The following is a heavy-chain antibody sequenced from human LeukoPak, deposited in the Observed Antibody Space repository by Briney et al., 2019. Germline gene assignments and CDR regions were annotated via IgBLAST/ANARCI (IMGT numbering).Heavy chain of an antibody. CDR3: ARAAPYYYDSSGLFDY. CDR2: FDPEDGET. V-gene: IGHV1-24*01. Sequence: ASVKVSCKVSGYTLTELSMHWVRQAPGKGLEWMGGFDPEDGETIYAQKFQGRVTMTTDTSTSTAYMELRSLRSDDTAVYYCARAAPYYYDSSGLFDYWGQGTLVTVSS. CDR1: GYTLTELS. D-gene: IGHD3-22*01. J-gene: IGHJ4*02.